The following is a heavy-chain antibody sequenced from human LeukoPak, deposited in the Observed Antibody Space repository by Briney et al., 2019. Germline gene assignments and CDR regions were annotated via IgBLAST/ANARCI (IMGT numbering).Heavy chain of an antibody. Sequence: GGSLRLSCAASGFDFDDYGMTWVRQAPGKGLEWVSGINGHRASTGYADSVRGRFIISRDNPKNSVHLQMDSLRAEDTAVYYCARDQGSADYWGQGTLVTVSS. V-gene: IGHV3-20*04. CDR3: ARDQGSADY. CDR1: GFDFDDYG. J-gene: IGHJ4*02. CDR2: INGHRAST.